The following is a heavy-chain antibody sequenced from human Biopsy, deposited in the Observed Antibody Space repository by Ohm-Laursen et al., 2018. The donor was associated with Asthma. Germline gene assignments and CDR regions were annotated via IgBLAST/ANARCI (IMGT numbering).Heavy chain of an antibody. V-gene: IGHV3-30*03. Sequence: SLRLSCAASVLTFRNYGMHWVRQAPGKGLEWVALISFDGSTKYFADSVKGRFTISRDNSKNTLYLQTNSLRAEDTAVYYCARAISSSWWAVEYWGQGTLVTVSS. CDR3: ARAISSSWWAVEY. CDR1: VLTFRNYG. J-gene: IGHJ4*02. CDR2: ISFDGSTK. D-gene: IGHD6-6*01.